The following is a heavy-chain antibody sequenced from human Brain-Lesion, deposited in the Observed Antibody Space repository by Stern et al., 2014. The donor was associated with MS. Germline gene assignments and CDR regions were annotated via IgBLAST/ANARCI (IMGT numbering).Heavy chain of an antibody. Sequence: EVQLVESGGGLVQPGGSLRLSCEASGFTFCNYWMHWVRQAPGKGLVWVSRVNNDGRRTSYADSVKGRFTMSRDNAKNTLYLQMNSLRVEDTAIYYCARGERWFDSWGQGTLVTVSS. V-gene: IGHV3-74*01. CDR1: GFTFCNYW. CDR2: VNNDGRRT. J-gene: IGHJ5*01. CDR3: ARGERWFDS.